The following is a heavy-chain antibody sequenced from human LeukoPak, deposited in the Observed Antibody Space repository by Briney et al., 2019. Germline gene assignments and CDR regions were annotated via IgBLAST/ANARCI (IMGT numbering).Heavy chain of an antibody. CDR3: ARLYCSGGSCYSGLGSADY. J-gene: IGHJ4*02. D-gene: IGHD2-15*01. Sequence: PSETLSLTCAVYGGSFSGYYWSWIRQPPGKGLEWIGSIYYSGSTYYNPSLKSRVTISVDTSKNQFSLKLSSVTAADTAMYYCARLYCSGGSCYSGLGSADYWGQGTLVTVAS. CDR1: GGSFSGYY. CDR2: IYYSGST. V-gene: IGHV4-34*01.